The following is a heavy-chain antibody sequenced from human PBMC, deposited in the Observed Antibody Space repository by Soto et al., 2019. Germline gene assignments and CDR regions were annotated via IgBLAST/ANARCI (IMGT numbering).Heavy chain of an antibody. CDR2: ISSSGSTI. V-gene: IGHV3-48*03. J-gene: IGHJ4*02. D-gene: IGHD6-13*01. CDR1: GFTFSSYE. Sequence: GGSLRLSCAASGFTFSSYEMNWVRQAPGKGLEWVSYISSSGSTIYYADSVKGRFTISRDNAKNSLYLQMNSLRAEDTAVYCCARDGVYSSSWFDYWGQGTLVTVSS. CDR3: ARDGVYSSSWFDY.